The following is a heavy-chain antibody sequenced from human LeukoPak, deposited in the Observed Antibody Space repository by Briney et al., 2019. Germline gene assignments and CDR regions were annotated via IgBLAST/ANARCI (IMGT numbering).Heavy chain of an antibody. CDR2: ISYDGSNK. CDR3: APGYCSSGSCLPDY. Sequence: GGSLRLSCAASGFTFSSYGMHWVRQAPGKGLEWVAVISYDGSNKYYADSVKGRFTISRDNSKNTLYLQMNSLRAEDTAVYYCAPGYCSSGSCLPDYWGQGTLVTVSS. J-gene: IGHJ4*02. CDR1: GFTFSSYG. D-gene: IGHD2-15*01. V-gene: IGHV3-30*03.